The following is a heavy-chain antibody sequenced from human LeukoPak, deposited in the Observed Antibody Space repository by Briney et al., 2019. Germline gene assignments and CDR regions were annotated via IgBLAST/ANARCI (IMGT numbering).Heavy chain of an antibody. V-gene: IGHV3-49*04. D-gene: IGHD6-13*01. J-gene: IGHJ6*03. CDR2: IRSKAYGGTT. CDR1: GFTFGDYA. CDR3: TRDERYSSSWYGNYYYYIDV. Sequence: GRSLRLSCTASGFTFGDYAMSWVRQAPGKGLEWVGFIRSKAYGGTTEYAASVKGRFTISRDDSKSIAYLQMNSLKTEGTAVYYCTRDERYSSSWYGNYYYYIDVWGKGTTVTVSS.